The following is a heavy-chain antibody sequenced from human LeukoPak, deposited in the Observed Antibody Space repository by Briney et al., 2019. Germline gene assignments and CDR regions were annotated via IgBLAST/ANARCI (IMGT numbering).Heavy chain of an antibody. V-gene: IGHV3-9*01. Sequence: PGRSLRLSCAASGFTFDDYAMHWVRQAPGKGLEWVSGISWNSGSIGYADSVKGRFTISRDNAKNSLYLQMNSLRPEDTALYYCTKRGSSWYFDYWGQGTLVTVSS. CDR2: ISWNSGSI. J-gene: IGHJ4*02. D-gene: IGHD3-16*01. CDR3: TKRGSSWYFDY. CDR1: GFTFDDYA.